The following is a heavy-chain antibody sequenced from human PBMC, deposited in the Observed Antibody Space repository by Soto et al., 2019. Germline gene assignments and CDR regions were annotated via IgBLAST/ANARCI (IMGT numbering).Heavy chain of an antibody. D-gene: IGHD3-10*01. J-gene: IGHJ6*03. V-gene: IGHV3-30*03. CDR3: XXXXWFGELFRSYMDV. Sequence: QVQLVESGGGAVQSGRSLRLSCAASGFTFSNYGMHWVRQAPGKGLEWVAVISYDGNKKHYADSVKGRFTISRDSSKXXXXXXXXXXXXXXXXXXXXXXXXWFGELFRSYMDVWGKGTTVTVSS. CDR2: ISYDGNKK. CDR1: GFTFSNYG.